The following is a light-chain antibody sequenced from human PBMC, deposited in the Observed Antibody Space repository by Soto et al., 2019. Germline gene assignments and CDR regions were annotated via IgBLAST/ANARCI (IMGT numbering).Light chain of an antibody. CDR2: EVS. V-gene: IGLV2-14*01. CDR1: SSDVGGYNY. J-gene: IGLJ1*01. CDR3: CSYADNYSYV. Sequence: QAVLTQPASVSGSPGQSITISCAGTSSDVGGYNYVSWYQQHPGKAPKLMIYEVSNRPSGVSNRFSGSKSGNTASLTISGLKAEDEADYYCCSYADNYSYVFGSGTKVTVL.